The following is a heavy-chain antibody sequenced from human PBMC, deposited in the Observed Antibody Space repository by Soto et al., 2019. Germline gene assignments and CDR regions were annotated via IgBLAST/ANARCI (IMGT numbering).Heavy chain of an antibody. D-gene: IGHD3-16*01. V-gene: IGHV4-39*01. Sequence: QLQLQESGPGLVKPSETLSLTCTASGDSISSSRYFWGWIRQPPGRGLEWLGYVYYGGTTSYNPSLQSRITLSVDTATDQFSMRLSSVTAADTAVYFCARHQANWGRPYTDSWGQGTLVTVSS. CDR2: VYYGGTT. J-gene: IGHJ4*02. CDR3: ARHQANWGRPYTDS. CDR1: GDSISSSRYF.